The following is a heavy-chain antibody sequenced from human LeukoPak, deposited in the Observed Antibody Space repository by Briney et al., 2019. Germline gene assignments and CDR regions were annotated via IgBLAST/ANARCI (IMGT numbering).Heavy chain of an antibody. CDR3: ARDVGAYYYESSGYSEGIFDY. J-gene: IGHJ4*02. CDR1: GGSFGGYY. D-gene: IGHD3-22*01. CDR2: INHSGST. Sequence: SETLSLTCAVYGGSFGGYYWSWIRQPPGKGLEWIGEINHSGSTNYNPSLKSRVTISVDTSKNQFFLKLSSVTAADTAVYYCARDVGAYYYESSGYSEGIFDYWGQGTLVTVSS. V-gene: IGHV4-34*01.